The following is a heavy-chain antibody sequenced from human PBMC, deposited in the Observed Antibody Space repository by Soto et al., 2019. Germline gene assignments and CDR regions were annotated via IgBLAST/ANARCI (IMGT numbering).Heavy chain of an antibody. V-gene: IGHV2-5*02. D-gene: IGHD6-13*01. CDR2: IYWDDDK. CDR3: AHFWYSSFYPSLTYDAFDI. J-gene: IGHJ3*02. Sequence: QITLKESGPTLVKPTQTLTLTCTFSGFSLSTSGVGVGWIRQPPGKALEWLALIYWDDDKRYSPSLKSRLTITKDTSKNQVVLTMTNMDPMDTATYYCAHFWYSSFYPSLTYDAFDIWGQGTMVTVSS. CDR1: GFSLSTSGVG.